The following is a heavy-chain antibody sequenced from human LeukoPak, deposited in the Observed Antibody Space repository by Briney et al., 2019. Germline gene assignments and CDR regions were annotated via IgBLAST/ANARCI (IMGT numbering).Heavy chain of an antibody. Sequence: GGSLRLSCAVSGSTFSDHYMDWVRQAAGKGLEWVGRSRNKDHRYSTEYATSVKGRFTISRDESTNSLFLQMNSLKIEDTALYYCVRGHDSFDYWGQGTLVTVSS. D-gene: IGHD3-3*01. J-gene: IGHJ4*02. CDR2: SRNKDHRYST. V-gene: IGHV3-72*01. CDR1: GSTFSDHY. CDR3: VRGHDSFDY.